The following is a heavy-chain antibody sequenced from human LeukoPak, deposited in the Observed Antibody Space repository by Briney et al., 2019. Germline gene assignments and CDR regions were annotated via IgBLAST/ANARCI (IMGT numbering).Heavy chain of an antibody. V-gene: IGHV3-33*01. CDR1: GFTFSSYG. CDR3: ARDAGSSNLDY. Sequence: GGSLRLSCAASGFTFSSYGMHWVRQAPGKGLEWVPVIWYDGSNKYYADSVKGRFTISRDNSKNTLYLQMNSLRAEDTAVYYCARDAGSSNLDYWGQGTLVTVSS. CDR2: IWYDGSNK. D-gene: IGHD1-26*01. J-gene: IGHJ4*02.